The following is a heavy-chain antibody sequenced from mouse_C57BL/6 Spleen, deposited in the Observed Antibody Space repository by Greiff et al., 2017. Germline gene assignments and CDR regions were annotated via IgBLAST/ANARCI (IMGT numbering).Heavy chain of an antibody. CDR2: IYPGDGDT. D-gene: IGHD1-2*01. CDR1: GYAFSSSW. J-gene: IGHJ2*01. V-gene: IGHV1-82*01. CDR3: ASGYACED. Sequence: QVQLQQSGPELVKPGASVKISCKASGYAFSSSWMNWVKQRPGKGLEWIGRIYPGDGDTNYNGKFKGKATLTADKSSSTAYLQLSSLTSEDSAVYFCASGYACEDWGQGTTLTVS.